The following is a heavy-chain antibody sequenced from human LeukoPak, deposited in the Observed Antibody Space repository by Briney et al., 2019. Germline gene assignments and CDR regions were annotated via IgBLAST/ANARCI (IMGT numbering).Heavy chain of an antibody. CDR1: GFTFRDHY. V-gene: IGHV3-11*01. Sequence: PGGSLRLSCEASGFTFRDHYMSWIRQPPGKGPEWVSYISTTGDTIHYRDSVKGRFTLSRGNTKNSLYLQMNTLRVEDTAVYFCARVRYDFWSGYLLDYWGQGILVTVSS. D-gene: IGHD3-3*01. CDR2: ISTTGDTI. J-gene: IGHJ4*02. CDR3: ARVRYDFWSGYLLDY.